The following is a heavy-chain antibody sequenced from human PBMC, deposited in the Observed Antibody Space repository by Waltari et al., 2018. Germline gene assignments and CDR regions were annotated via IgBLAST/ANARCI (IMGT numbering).Heavy chain of an antibody. J-gene: IGHJ4*02. CDR1: GYSISRGYY. CDR3: ARDPTGYYSPFDY. Sequence: QVQLQESGPGLVKPSETLSLTCAVSGYSISRGYYWGWIRQPPGKGLEWIGSISHSGSTYYNPSLKSRVTISVDTSKNQFSLKLSSVTAADTAVYYCARDPTGYYSPFDYWGQGTLVTVSS. V-gene: IGHV4-38-2*02. CDR2: ISHSGST. D-gene: IGHD3-22*01.